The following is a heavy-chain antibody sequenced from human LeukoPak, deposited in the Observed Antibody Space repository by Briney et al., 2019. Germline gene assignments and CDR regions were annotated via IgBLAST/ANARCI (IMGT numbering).Heavy chain of an antibody. V-gene: IGHV4-4*09. CDR2: IHSIGTT. CDR1: GDSISGYY. D-gene: IGHD3-22*01. CDR3: ARGYFDTRHSSNPFDY. Sequence: SETLSLTCTVSGDSISGYYWSWIRQTPGRGLEWIACIHSIGTTNYNPSLKRRVTMSVDTSKNQFSLRLTSVTAADTAVYFCARGYFDTRHSSNPFDYWGQGALVTVSS. J-gene: IGHJ4*02.